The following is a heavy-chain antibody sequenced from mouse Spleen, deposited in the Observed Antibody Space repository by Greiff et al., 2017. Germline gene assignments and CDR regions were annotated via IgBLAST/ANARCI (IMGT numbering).Heavy chain of an antibody. V-gene: IGHV1-18*01. D-gene: IGHD2-13*01. J-gene: IGHJ3*01. CDR2: INPNNGGT. Sequence: VQLQQSGTVLARPGASVKIPCKASGYTFTDYNMDWVKQSHGKSLEWIGDINPNNGGTIYNQKFKGKATLTVDKSSSTAYMELRSLTSEDTAVYYCARGDFGAYWGQGTLVTVSA. CDR1: GYTFTDYN. CDR3: ARGDFGAY.